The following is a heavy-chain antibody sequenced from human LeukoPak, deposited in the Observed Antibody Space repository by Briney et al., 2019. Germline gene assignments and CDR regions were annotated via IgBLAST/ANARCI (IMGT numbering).Heavy chain of an antibody. J-gene: IGHJ4*02. CDR1: GDSISSYY. CDR3: SEGYFEPFDH. Sequence: SETLSLTCTVSGDSISSYYWNWIRQVPGKGLEWIGCLSYTGKTDYNPSFTSRVTISLDTSKNQVSLKLRSVTAADTAVYYCSEGYFEPFDHWGQGTLVSVSS. D-gene: IGHD2/OR15-2a*01. CDR2: LSYTGKT. V-gene: IGHV4-59*01.